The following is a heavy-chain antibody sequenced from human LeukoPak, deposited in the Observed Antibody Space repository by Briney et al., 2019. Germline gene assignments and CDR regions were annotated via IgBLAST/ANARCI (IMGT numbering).Heavy chain of an antibody. CDR3: ATIYGDDGY. CDR2: ISSSSSAM. D-gene: IGHD4-17*01. V-gene: IGHV3-48*01. CDR1: GFTFNNYN. J-gene: IGHJ4*02. Sequence: PGGSLRLSCAASGFTFNNYNMNWVRQAPGRGLEWVSYISSSSSAMYYADSVKGRFAISRDNVKNSLFLQMSSLRAEGTAVYYCATIYGDDGYWGQGTLVTVSS.